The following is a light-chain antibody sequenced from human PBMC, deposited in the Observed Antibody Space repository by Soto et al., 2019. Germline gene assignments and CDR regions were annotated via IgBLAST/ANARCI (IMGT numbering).Light chain of an antibody. CDR1: SSNIGAGYD. Sequence: QSVLTQPHSVSGAPGQRVTISFAGSSSNIGAGYDVHWYQRLPGTAPKLLIYANINRPSGVPDRFSGSKSGTSASLAITGLQTEDEADYYCQSFDSSLSAWVFGGGTKLTVL. CDR2: ANI. CDR3: QSFDSSLSAWV. J-gene: IGLJ3*02. V-gene: IGLV1-40*01.